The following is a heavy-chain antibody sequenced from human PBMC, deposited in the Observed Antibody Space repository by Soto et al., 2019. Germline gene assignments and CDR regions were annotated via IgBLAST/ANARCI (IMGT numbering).Heavy chain of an antibody. J-gene: IGHJ6*03. V-gene: IGHV3-30*18. CDR3: AKDYRYYYCMDV. Sequence: QVQLVESGGGVVQPGRSLRLSCAASGFTFSSYGMHWVRQAPGKGLEWVAVISYDGSNKYYADSVKGRFTISRDNSKNTLYLQMNSLRAEDTAVYYCAKDYRYYYCMDVWGKGTTVTVSS. CDR2: ISYDGSNK. CDR1: GFTFSSYG.